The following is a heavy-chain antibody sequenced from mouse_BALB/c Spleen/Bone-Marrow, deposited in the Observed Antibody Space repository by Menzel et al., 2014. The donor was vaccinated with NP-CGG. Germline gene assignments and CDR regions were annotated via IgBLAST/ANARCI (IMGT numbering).Heavy chain of an antibody. Sequence: QVQLQQSGAELVMPGASVKMSCKASGYTFTDYWMRWVKQRPGQGLEWIGAIDTSDSYTSYNQKFKGKATLTVDESSSTAYMQLSSLTSEDSAVYYCARRGVYYYGSFDYWGQGTTLTVSS. CDR3: ARRGVYYYGSFDY. CDR1: GYTFTDYW. J-gene: IGHJ2*01. D-gene: IGHD1-1*01. V-gene: IGHV1-69*01. CDR2: IDTSDSYT.